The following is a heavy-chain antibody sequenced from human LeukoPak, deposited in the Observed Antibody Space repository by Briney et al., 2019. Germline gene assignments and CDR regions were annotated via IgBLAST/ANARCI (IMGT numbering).Heavy chain of an antibody. D-gene: IGHD5-12*01. J-gene: IGHJ4*02. CDR3: ARFGSDSHGYKYYFEY. Sequence: PSKTLSLTCTVSGGSISSYYWSWIRQPPGKGLEWIGYISYSGSTNYNPSLKSRVTISVDTSKNQFSLRLSSVTAADTAVYYCARFGSDSHGYKYYFEYWGQGTLVTVSS. CDR2: ISYSGST. CDR1: GGSISSYY. V-gene: IGHV4-59*08.